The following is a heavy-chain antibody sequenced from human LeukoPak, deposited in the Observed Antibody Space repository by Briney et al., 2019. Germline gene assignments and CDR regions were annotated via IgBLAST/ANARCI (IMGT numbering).Heavy chain of an antibody. CDR2: ISSSSSYI. Sequence: GGSLRLSCAASGFTFSDYSMNWVRQAPGKGLEWVSSISSSSSYIYYADSVKGRFTISRDNAKNSLYLQMNRLRAEDTAVYYCARDPGRPDYDSSGFNFDYWGQGTLVTVSS. CDR1: GFTFSDYS. J-gene: IGHJ4*02. V-gene: IGHV3-21*01. CDR3: ARDPGRPDYDSSGFNFDY. D-gene: IGHD3-22*01.